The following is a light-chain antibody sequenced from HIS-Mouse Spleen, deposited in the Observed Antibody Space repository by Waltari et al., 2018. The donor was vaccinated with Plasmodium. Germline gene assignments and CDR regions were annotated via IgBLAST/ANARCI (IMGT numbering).Light chain of an antibody. J-gene: IGLJ2*01. CDR2: KDS. CDR1: KLGYKY. Sequence: SYELTQPPSVSVSPGQTASITCSGDKLGYKYACWYQQKPGQSPVLVIYKDSKRPPGIPERVSGSNSGNTATLTISGTQAMDEADYYCQAWDSSTVVFGGGTKLTVL. CDR3: QAWDSSTVV. V-gene: IGLV3-1*01.